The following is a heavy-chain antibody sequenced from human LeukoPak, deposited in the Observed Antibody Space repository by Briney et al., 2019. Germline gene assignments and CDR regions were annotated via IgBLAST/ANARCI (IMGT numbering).Heavy chain of an antibody. CDR1: GGSISSYY. CDR3: ARGLPEQQLGRKTPTAPYYFDY. D-gene: IGHD6-13*01. J-gene: IGHJ4*02. CDR2: MYYSGST. Sequence: SETLSLTFTVSGGSISSYYWSWIRQPPGKGLEWIGYMYYSGSTNYNPSLKSRVTISVDTSKNQFSLKLSSVTAADTAVYYCARGLPEQQLGRKTPTAPYYFDYWGQGTLVTVSS. V-gene: IGHV4-59*01.